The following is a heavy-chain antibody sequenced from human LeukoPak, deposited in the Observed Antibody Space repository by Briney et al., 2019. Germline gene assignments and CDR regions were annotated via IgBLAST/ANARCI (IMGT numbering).Heavy chain of an antibody. CDR2: IIPIFGTA. Sequence: GASVKVSCKASGGTFSSYGISWVRQAPGQGLEWMGGIIPIFGTANYAQKFQGRVTITADESTSTAYMELSSLRSEDTAVYYCARAPTSPHYYYYYMDVWGKGTTVTISS. CDR1: GGTFSSYG. CDR3: ARAPTSPHYYYYYMDV. J-gene: IGHJ6*03. V-gene: IGHV1-69*13. D-gene: IGHD3-16*01.